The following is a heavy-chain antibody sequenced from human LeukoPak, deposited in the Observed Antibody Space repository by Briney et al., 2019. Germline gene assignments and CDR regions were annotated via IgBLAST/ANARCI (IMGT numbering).Heavy chain of an antibody. D-gene: IGHD5-24*01. CDR3: ARLLEMALRNEYFQH. V-gene: IGHV5-51*01. Sequence: GESLKISCKGSGYSFTSYWIGWVRQMPGKSLEWMGIIYPGDSDTRYSPSFQGQVTISADKSISTAYLQWSSLKASDTAMYYCARLLEMALRNEYFQHWGQGTLVTVSS. CDR1: GYSFTSYW. CDR2: IYPGDSDT. J-gene: IGHJ1*01.